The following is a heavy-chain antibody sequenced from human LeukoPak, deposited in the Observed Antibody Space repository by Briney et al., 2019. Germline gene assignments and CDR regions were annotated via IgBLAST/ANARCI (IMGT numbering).Heavy chain of an antibody. V-gene: IGHV5-51*01. CDR1: GYSFTSYW. D-gene: IGHD3-10*01. CDR2: IYPGDSDT. Sequence: GESLKISCKTSGYSFTSYWIGWVRQMPGKGLEWMGIIYPGDSDTRYSPSFQGQVTISADKSISTAYLQWSSLKASDTAMYYCARRGRFGELVDAFDIWGQGTMVTVSS. CDR3: ARRGRFGELVDAFDI. J-gene: IGHJ3*02.